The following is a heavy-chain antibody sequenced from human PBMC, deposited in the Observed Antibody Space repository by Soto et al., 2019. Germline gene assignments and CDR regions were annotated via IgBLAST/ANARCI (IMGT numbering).Heavy chain of an antibody. Sequence: PGGSLRLSSAASGFTFSSYAMSWVRQAPGKGLEWVSAISGSGGSTYYADSVKGRFTISRDNSKNTLYLQMNSLRAEDTAVYYCAKAFGGYYYYGMDVWGQGTTVTVSS. D-gene: IGHD3-10*01. CDR2: ISGSGGST. V-gene: IGHV3-23*01. J-gene: IGHJ6*02. CDR1: GFTFSSYA. CDR3: AKAFGGYYYYGMDV.